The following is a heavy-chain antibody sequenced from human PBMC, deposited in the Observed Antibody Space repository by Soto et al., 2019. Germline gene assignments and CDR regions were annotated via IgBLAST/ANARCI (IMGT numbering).Heavy chain of an antibody. D-gene: IGHD2-15*01. J-gene: IGHJ4*02. CDR2: IYYSGST. CDR3: ARSLTVVTGVDY. Sequence: SETLSLTCTVSGGSISSGGYYWSWIRQHPGKGLEWIGYIYYSGSTYYNPSLKSRVTISVDTSKNQFSLKLSSVTAADTAVYYCARSLTVVTGVDYWGQGTLVTVPS. CDR1: GGSISSGGYY. V-gene: IGHV4-31*02.